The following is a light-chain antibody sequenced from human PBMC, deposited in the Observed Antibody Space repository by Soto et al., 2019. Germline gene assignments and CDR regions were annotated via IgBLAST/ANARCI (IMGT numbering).Light chain of an antibody. CDR1: SSDIGTYNY. CDR2: EVS. J-gene: IGLJ2*01. CDR3: SSYPTSSTINVV. V-gene: IGLV2-14*01. Sequence: QSALTQPRSVSGSPGQSITISCTGTSSDIGTYNYVSWYQQHPGKAPKLMIYEVSNRPSGVSNRFSGSKSGNTASLTISGLQAEGEADYYCSSYPTSSTINVVFGGGTKLTVL.